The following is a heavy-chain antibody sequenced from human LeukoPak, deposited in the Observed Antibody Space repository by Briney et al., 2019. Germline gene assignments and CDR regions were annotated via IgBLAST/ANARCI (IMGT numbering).Heavy chain of an antibody. Sequence: PSETLSLTCAVYGGSFSGYYWSWIRQPPGKGLEWIGEINHSGSTNYNPSLKSRVTISVDTSKNQFSLKLSSVTAADTAVYYCARDGYYGSGSYSAYYYYYYMDVWGKGTTVTISS. D-gene: IGHD3-10*01. J-gene: IGHJ6*03. V-gene: IGHV4-34*01. CDR1: GGSFSGYY. CDR2: INHSGST. CDR3: ARDGYYGSGSYSAYYYYYYMDV.